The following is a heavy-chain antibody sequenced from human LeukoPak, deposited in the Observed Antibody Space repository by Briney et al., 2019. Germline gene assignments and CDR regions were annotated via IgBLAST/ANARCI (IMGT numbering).Heavy chain of an antibody. D-gene: IGHD3-22*01. V-gene: IGHV3-9*01. CDR1: GFTFDDYA. Sequence: GGSLRLSCAASGFTFDDYAMHWVRQAPGKGLEWVSGISWNSGSIGYADSVKGRFTISRDNAYNSLYLQMNSLRAEDTALYYCAKDIQPQYYYDSSVCENWGQGTLVTVSS. J-gene: IGHJ4*02. CDR3: AKDIQPQYYYDSSVCEN. CDR2: ISWNSGSI.